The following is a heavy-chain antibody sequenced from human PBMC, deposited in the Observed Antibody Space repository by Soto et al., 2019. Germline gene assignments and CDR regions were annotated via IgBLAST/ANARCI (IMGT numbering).Heavy chain of an antibody. Sequence: LRLSCAASGFTFDDYAMHWVRQAPGKGLEWVSGISWNSGSIGYADSVKGRFTISRDNAKNSLYLQMNSLRAEDTALYYCAKAKLLWFGELAYGFDYWGQGTLVTVSS. CDR2: ISWNSGSI. CDR3: AKAKLLWFGELAYGFDY. CDR1: GFTFDDYA. D-gene: IGHD3-10*01. J-gene: IGHJ4*02. V-gene: IGHV3-9*01.